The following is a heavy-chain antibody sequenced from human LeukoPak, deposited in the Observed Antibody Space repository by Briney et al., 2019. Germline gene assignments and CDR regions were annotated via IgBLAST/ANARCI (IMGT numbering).Heavy chain of an antibody. J-gene: IGHJ4*02. CDR1: GITFSSYA. CDR3: AKDRSAARVGATPTYYFDY. Sequence: GGSLRLSCAASGITFSSYAMNWVRQAPGKGLEWVSGISGSGSTYYADSVKGRFTISRDNSENTLYLQMNSLRAEDTAVYYCAKDRSAARVGATPTYYFDYWGQGTLVTVSS. D-gene: IGHD1-26*01. V-gene: IGHV3-23*01. CDR2: ISGSGST.